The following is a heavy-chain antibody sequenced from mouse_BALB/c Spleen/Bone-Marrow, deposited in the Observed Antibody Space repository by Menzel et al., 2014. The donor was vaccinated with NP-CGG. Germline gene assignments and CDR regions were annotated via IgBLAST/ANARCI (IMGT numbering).Heavy chain of an antibody. CDR1: GFSLTSYG. CDR2: IWAGGST. D-gene: IGHD5-1-1*01. Sequence: QVQLQQSGPGLVAPSQRLSITCTVSGFSLTSYGVHWVRQPPGKGLEWLGVIWAGGSTNYNSALMSRLSISKDNSKSQVFLKMNSLQTDDTAMYYCASLYLFAYWGQGTLVTVSA. V-gene: IGHV2-9*02. J-gene: IGHJ3*01. CDR3: ASLYLFAY.